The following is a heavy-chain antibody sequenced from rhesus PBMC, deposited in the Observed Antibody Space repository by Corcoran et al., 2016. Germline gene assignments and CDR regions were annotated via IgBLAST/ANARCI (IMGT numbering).Heavy chain of an antibody. Sequence: QLQLQESGPGLVKPSETLSVTCAVSGGSISSSYWSWIRQAPGKGLEWIGYIYGSGISTNYNPSLKSRVTLSVDTSKNQLSLKLSSVTTADTAVYYWARGLGLLAAGGFDYWGQGVLVTVSS. CDR3: ARGLGLLAAGGFDY. J-gene: IGHJ4*01. CDR2: IYGSGIST. D-gene: IGHD6-13*01. V-gene: IGHV4-169*01. CDR1: GGSISSSY.